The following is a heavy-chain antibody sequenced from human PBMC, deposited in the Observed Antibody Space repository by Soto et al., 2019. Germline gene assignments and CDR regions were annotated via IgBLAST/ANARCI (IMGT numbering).Heavy chain of an antibody. CDR1: GYTFTSYD. D-gene: IGHD3-9*01. J-gene: IGHJ4*02. Sequence: GASVKVSCKASGYTFTSYDIYWVRQATGQGLEWMGWMNPNTGNSAYAQKLQGRVTMTTDTSTSTAYMELRSLRSDDTAVYYCARDNYDILTGYSLWGQGTLVTVSS. V-gene: IGHV1-8*01. CDR2: MNPNTGNS. CDR3: ARDNYDILTGYSL.